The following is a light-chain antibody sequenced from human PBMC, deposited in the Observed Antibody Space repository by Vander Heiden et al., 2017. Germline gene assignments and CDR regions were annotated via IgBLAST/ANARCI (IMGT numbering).Light chain of an antibody. CDR3: QQYSDSLRT. CDR1: QSISSTY. Sequence: EIVLTQSPGTLSLSPGERATLSCRASQSISSTYLAWYQQKPGQAPRLLIYGASSRATGIPDRFSGSGSGTDFTLTISRLEPDDFAVFYCQQYSDSLRTFGQGTKVEIK. V-gene: IGKV3-20*01. J-gene: IGKJ1*01. CDR2: GAS.